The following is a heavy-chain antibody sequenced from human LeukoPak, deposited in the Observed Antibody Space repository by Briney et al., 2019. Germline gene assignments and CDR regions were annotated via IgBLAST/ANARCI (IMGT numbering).Heavy chain of an antibody. CDR3: ARDFLLWFGGSERGLDY. V-gene: IGHV3-7*01. J-gene: IGHJ4*02. CDR1: GFTFSSYW. CDR2: IKQDGSEK. Sequence: GGSLRLSCAASGFTFSSYWMSWVRQAPGKGLEWVANIKQDGSEKYYVDSVKGRFTISRDNAKNSLYLQMNSLRAEDTAVYYCARDFLLWFGGSERGLDYWGQGTLVTVSS. D-gene: IGHD3-10*01.